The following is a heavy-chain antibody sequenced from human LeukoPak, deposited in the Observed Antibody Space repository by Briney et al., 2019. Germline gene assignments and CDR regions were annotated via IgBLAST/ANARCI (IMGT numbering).Heavy chain of an antibody. CDR1: GGTFSTYV. CDR2: IIPVFGTT. J-gene: IGHJ5*02. CDR3: ARCLGECQLVPWFDP. V-gene: IGHV1-69*05. Sequence: WASVKVSCKASGGTFSTYVITWVRQAPGQGLKWMGGIIPVFGTTNYAQKFHGRVTITTDESMSTAYMELSSLRSEDTAVYYCARCLGECQLVPWFDPWGQGTLVTVSS. D-gene: IGHD3-16*01.